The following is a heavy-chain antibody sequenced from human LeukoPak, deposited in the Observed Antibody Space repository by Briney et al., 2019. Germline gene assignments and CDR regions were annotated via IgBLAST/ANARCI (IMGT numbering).Heavy chain of an antibody. CDR3: ARGLGYCIGCSCYLVHYYYYYMDV. J-gene: IGHJ6*03. V-gene: IGHV3-48*03. CDR2: ISSSGSTI. Sequence: GGSLRLSCAASGFTFSSYEMNWVRQAPGKGLEWVSYISSSGSTIYYADSVKGRFTISRDNAKNSLYLQMNSLRAEDTAVYYCARGLGYCIGCSCYLVHYYYYYMDVWGKGTTVTVSS. D-gene: IGHD2-15*01. CDR1: GFTFSSYE.